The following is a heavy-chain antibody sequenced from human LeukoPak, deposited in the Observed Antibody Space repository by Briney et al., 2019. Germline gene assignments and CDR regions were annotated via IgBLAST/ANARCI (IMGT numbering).Heavy chain of an antibody. CDR3: ARVIGTMVRGVIMAEYFQH. Sequence: PSETLSLTCTVSGGSISSGGYYWSWIRQPPGKGLEWIGYIYHSGSTYYNPSLKSRVTISVDRSKNQFSLKLSSVTAADTAVYYCARVIGTMVRGVIMAEYFQHWGQGTLVTVSS. V-gene: IGHV4-30-2*01. CDR1: GGSISSGGYY. CDR2: IYHSGST. J-gene: IGHJ1*01. D-gene: IGHD3-10*01.